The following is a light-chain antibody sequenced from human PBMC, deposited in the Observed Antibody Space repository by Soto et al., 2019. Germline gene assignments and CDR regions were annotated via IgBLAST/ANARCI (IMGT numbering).Light chain of an antibody. J-gene: IGKJ1*01. Sequence: AIQVTQSPTSLSASVGDRVTITCRSSQDIRNYLGWYQQKPGKAPQLLIYGASSLQRGVSSRFSGSGFGTDFTLIISSLQPEDSATYYCLQDRSHFWTFGQGTKVDIK. V-gene: IGKV1-6*01. CDR1: QDIRNY. CDR3: LQDRSHFWT. CDR2: GAS.